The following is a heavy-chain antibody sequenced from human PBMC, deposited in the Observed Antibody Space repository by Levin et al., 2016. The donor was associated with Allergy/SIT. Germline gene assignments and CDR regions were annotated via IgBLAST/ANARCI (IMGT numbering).Heavy chain of an antibody. CDR3: ARGHYYSNYYYYYGMDV. CDR2: INSDGSST. D-gene: IGHD4-11*01. V-gene: IGHV3-74*01. Sequence: WIRQPPGKGLVWVSRINSDGSSTSYADSVKGRFTISRDNAKSTLYLQMSSLRAEDTAVYYCARGHYYSNYYYYYGMDVWGQGTTVTVSS. J-gene: IGHJ6*02.